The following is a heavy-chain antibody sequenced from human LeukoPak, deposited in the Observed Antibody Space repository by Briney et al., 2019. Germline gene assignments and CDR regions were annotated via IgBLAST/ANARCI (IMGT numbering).Heavy chain of an antibody. Sequence: SQTLSLTCTVSGGSISSGDYYWSWIRQPPGKGLEWIGYIYYSGSTSYNPSLKSRLTISVDTSKNQFSLKLSSVTAADTAVYYCALFPGEGDPFDIWGQGTMITVSS. D-gene: IGHD3-16*01. CDR2: IYYSGST. V-gene: IGHV4-30-4*01. J-gene: IGHJ3*02. CDR1: GGSISSGDYY. CDR3: ALFPGEGDPFDI.